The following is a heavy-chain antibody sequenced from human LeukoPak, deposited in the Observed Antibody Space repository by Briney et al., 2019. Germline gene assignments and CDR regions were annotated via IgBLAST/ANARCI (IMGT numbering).Heavy chain of an antibody. Sequence: PSETLSLTCTVSGGSISSSSYYWGWIRQPPGKGLEWIGSIYYSGSTYYNPSLKSRVTISVDTSKNQFSLKLSSVTAADTAVYYCARGTGEGYTYGRYYFDYWGQGTLVTVSS. V-gene: IGHV4-39*07. J-gene: IGHJ4*02. CDR3: ARGTGEGYTYGRYYFDY. CDR1: GGSISSSSYY. D-gene: IGHD5-18*01. CDR2: IYYSGST.